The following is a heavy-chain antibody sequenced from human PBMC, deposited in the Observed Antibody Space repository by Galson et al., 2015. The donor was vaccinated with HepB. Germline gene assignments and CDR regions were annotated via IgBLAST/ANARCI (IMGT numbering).Heavy chain of an antibody. CDR3: ARGSVEMATIPLDY. D-gene: IGHD5-24*01. CDR1: GFTFSSYS. J-gene: IGHJ4*02. Sequence: SLRLSCAASGFTFSSYSMNWVRQAPGKGLEWVSSISSSSSYIYYADSVKGRFTISRDNAKNSLYLQMNSLRAEDTAVYYCARGSVEMATIPLDYWGQGTLVTVSS. V-gene: IGHV3-21*01. CDR2: ISSSSSYI.